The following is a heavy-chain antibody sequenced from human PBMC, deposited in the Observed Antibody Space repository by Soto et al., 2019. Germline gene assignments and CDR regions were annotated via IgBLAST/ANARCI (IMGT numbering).Heavy chain of an antibody. Sequence: GGSLRLSCAASGFTFSNYAMNWVRQAPGKGPEWVSGISAGRSTYYADSVKGRFTISRDNSKSTLFLQMDSLRAEDTALYYCTKVRGDPVWGKGTTVTV. D-gene: IGHD4-17*01. V-gene: IGHV3-23*01. CDR2: ISAGRST. J-gene: IGHJ6*03. CDR1: GFTFSNYA. CDR3: TKVRGDPV.